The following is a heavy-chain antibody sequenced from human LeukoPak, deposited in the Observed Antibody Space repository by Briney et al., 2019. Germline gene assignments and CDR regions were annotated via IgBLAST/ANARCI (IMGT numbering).Heavy chain of an antibody. D-gene: IGHD3-10*01. Sequence: GGSLRLSCAASGFTFSDYAMTWVRQAPGKGLEWVSTISGGGDSTYYADSVKGRFTISRDNSKNTLYLQMNSLRAEDTAVYYCAKGEYYYGSGSYYLDYWGQGTLVTVSS. CDR1: GFTFSDYA. J-gene: IGHJ4*02. CDR2: ISGGGDST. CDR3: AKGEYYYGSGSYYLDY. V-gene: IGHV3-23*01.